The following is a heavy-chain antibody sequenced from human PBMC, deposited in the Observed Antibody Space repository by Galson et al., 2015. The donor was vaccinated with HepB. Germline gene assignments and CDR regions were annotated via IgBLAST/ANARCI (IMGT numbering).Heavy chain of an antibody. D-gene: IGHD6-13*01. CDR3: AKGHSSSWSEHYYYYYGMDV. J-gene: IGHJ6*02. V-gene: IGHV3-30*18. CDR2: ISYDGSNK. Sequence: SLRLSCAASGFTFSSYGMHWVRQAPGKGLEWVAVISYDGSNKYYADSVKGRFTISRDNSKNTLYLQMNSLRAEDTAVYYCAKGHSSSWSEHYYYYYGMDVWGQGTLVTVSS. CDR1: GFTFSSYG.